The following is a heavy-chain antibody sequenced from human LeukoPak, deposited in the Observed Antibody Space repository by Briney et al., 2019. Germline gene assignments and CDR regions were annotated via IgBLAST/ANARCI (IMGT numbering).Heavy chain of an antibody. CDR3: AREAFVLLWFGELSEGNWFDP. D-gene: IGHD3-10*01. J-gene: IGHJ5*02. V-gene: IGHV6-1*01. CDR1: GDSVSSNSAA. CDR2: TYYRSKWYN. Sequence: SQTLSLTCAISGDSVSSNSAAWNWIRQSPSRGLEWLGRTYYRSKWYNDYAVSVKSRITINPDTSKNQFSLQLNSVTPEDTAVYYCAREAFVLLWFGELSEGNWFDPWGQGTLVTVSS.